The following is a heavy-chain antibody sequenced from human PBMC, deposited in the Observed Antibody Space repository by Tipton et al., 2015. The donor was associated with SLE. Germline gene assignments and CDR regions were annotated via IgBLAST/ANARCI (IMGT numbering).Heavy chain of an antibody. J-gene: IGHJ4*02. CDR1: GGSFNNYY. Sequence: LRLSCAVYGGSFNNYYRSWIRQPPGKGLEWIGEVHPSGNIYYNPSLKSRVTISVDTSKSQFSLQLTPVTAADTAVYYCTRGQDEYKGGNYWGPGTLVTVSS. D-gene: IGHD5-24*01. CDR3: TRGQDEYKGGNY. V-gene: IGHV4-34*01. CDR2: VHPSGNI.